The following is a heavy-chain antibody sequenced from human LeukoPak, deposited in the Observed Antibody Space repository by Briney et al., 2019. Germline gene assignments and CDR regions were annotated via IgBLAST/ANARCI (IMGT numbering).Heavy chain of an antibody. Sequence: SETLSLTCSVSGGSISSYYWSWIRQPPGKGLEWIGYIYYSGSTNYNPSLKSRVTISVDTSKNQFSLKLSSVTAVDTAVYYCARDTLLDAYDIWGQGTMVTVSS. CDR1: GGSISSYY. J-gene: IGHJ3*02. CDR2: IYYSGST. V-gene: IGHV4-59*01. CDR3: ARDTLLDAYDI.